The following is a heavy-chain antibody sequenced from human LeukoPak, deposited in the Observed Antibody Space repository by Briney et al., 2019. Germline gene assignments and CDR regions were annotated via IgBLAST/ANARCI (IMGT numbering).Heavy chain of an antibody. V-gene: IGHV1-18*04. Sequence: GASVKVSCKASGYTFTGYYMHWVRQAPGQGLEWMGWISAYNGNTNYAQKLQGRVTMTTDTSTSTAYMELRSLRSDDTAVYYCARDLKYYYDSSGSAYDYWGQGTLVTVSS. D-gene: IGHD3-22*01. CDR1: GYTFTGYY. J-gene: IGHJ4*02. CDR2: ISAYNGNT. CDR3: ARDLKYYYDSSGSAYDY.